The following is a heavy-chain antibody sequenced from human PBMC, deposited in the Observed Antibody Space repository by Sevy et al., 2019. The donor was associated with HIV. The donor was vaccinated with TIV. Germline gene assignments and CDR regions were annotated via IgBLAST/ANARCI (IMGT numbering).Heavy chain of an antibody. Sequence: GGSLRLSCAASGFTFGTYAMSWVRQAPGKGLEWVSTISGSGGRTYYADSVKGRFTISRDNSKNTLYLQMNSLRAEDTAVYYGAKAVYASKVGVTNGFDYWGQGTLVTVSS. CDR1: GFTFGTYA. CDR2: ISGSGGRT. V-gene: IGHV3-23*01. D-gene: IGHD3-22*01. J-gene: IGHJ4*02. CDR3: AKAVYASKVGVTNGFDY.